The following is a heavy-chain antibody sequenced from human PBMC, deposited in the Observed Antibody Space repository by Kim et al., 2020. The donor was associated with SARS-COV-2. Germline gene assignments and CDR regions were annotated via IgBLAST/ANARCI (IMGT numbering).Heavy chain of an antibody. J-gene: IGHJ4*02. CDR1: GFTFSSYA. CDR2: ISSNGGST. Sequence: GGSLRLSCSASGFTFSSYAMHWVRQAPGKGLEYVSAISSNGGSTYYADSVKGRFTISRDNSKNTLYLQMSSLRAEDTAVYYCVIRPIVVVVAAPFDYWGQGTLVTVSS. CDR3: VIRPIVVVVAAPFDY. D-gene: IGHD2-15*01. V-gene: IGHV3-64D*09.